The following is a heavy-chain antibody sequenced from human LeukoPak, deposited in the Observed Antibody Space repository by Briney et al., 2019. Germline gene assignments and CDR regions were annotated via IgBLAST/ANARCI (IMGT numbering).Heavy chain of an antibody. Sequence: PVGSLRLSCAASGFTFSSYAMSWVRQAPGKGLEWVSAISGSGGSTYYAGSVKGRSTISRDNSKNTLYLQMNSLRAEDTAVYYCAKDLYSGSPGNPFDYWGQGTLVTVSS. CDR2: ISGSGGST. V-gene: IGHV3-23*01. D-gene: IGHD1-26*01. CDR1: GFTFSSYA. CDR3: AKDLYSGSPGNPFDY. J-gene: IGHJ4*02.